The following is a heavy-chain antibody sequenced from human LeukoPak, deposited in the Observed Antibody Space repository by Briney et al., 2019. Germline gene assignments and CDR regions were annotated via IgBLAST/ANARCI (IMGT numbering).Heavy chain of an antibody. CDR3: AKDGSGTGYFDY. CDR2: ISYDGSNK. J-gene: IGHJ4*02. D-gene: IGHD6-19*01. Sequence: GRSLRLSCAASGFTFSSYAMHWVRQAPGKGLEWVAVISYDGSNKYYADSVKGRFTISRDNAKNSLYLQMNSLRAEDTALYYCAKDGSGTGYFDYWGQGTLVTVSS. CDR1: GFTFSSYA. V-gene: IGHV3-30-3*01.